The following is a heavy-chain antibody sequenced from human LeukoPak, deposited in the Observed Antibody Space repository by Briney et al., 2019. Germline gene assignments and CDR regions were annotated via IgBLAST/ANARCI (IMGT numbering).Heavy chain of an antibody. D-gene: IGHD4-17*01. Sequence: PGESLQISCQGSGSIFTSYWIGWARQLPGKGLEWMGIIYPGDSDIRYSPSFQGQVTISADKSITTAYLQWSSLKASDTAMYYCARSYGFDAFDIWGQGTMVTVSS. CDR2: IYPGDSDI. CDR3: ARSYGFDAFDI. J-gene: IGHJ3*02. V-gene: IGHV5-51*01. CDR1: GSIFTSYW.